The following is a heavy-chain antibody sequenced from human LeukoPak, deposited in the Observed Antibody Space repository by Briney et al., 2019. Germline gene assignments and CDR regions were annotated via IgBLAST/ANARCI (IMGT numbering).Heavy chain of an antibody. D-gene: IGHD2-21*01. V-gene: IGHV3-20*04. Sequence: PGGSLRLSCAASGFTFDDYGMSWVRQAPGKGLEWVSGINWNGGSTGYADSVKGRFTISRDNAKNSLYLQMNSLRAEDTALYYCARGAYCGGDCYSYDAFDIWGQGTMVTVSS. CDR1: GFTFDDYG. CDR3: ARGAYCGGDCYSYDAFDI. J-gene: IGHJ3*02. CDR2: INWNGGST.